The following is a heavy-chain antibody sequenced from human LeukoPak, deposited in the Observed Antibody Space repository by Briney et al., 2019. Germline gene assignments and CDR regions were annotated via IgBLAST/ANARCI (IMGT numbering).Heavy chain of an antibody. Sequence: GSSVKVSCKASGGTFSSYAISWVRQAPGQGLEWMGRIIPILGIANYAQKFQGRVTITADKSTSTAYMELSSLRSEDTAVYYCXXXXXYYDSSGYSSGGDYWGQGTLVTVSS. D-gene: IGHD3-22*01. J-gene: IGHJ4*02. CDR3: XXXXXYYDSSGYSSGGDY. CDR2: IIPILGIA. V-gene: IGHV1-69*04. CDR1: GGTFSSYA.